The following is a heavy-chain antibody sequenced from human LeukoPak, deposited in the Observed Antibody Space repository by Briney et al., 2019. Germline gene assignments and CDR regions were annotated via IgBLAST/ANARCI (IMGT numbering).Heavy chain of an antibody. CDR3: ARGFRYYYDSSGYYDGLDY. J-gene: IGHJ4*02. Sequence: GASVKVSCKASGGTFSSYAISWVRQAPGQGLEWMGGIIPIFGTANYAQKFQGRVTITADKSTSTAYMELSSLRSEDTAVYYCARGFRYYYDSSGYYDGLDYWGQGTLVTVSS. V-gene: IGHV1-69*06. D-gene: IGHD3-22*01. CDR1: GGTFSSYA. CDR2: IIPIFGTA.